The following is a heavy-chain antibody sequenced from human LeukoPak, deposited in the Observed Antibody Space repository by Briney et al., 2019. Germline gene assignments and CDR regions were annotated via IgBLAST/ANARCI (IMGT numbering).Heavy chain of an antibody. Sequence: GGSLRLSCTASGFTFGDYAMTWVRQAPGKGLEWVGFIASETYGGTAEYAASVKGRFIISRDDSKSIAYLQMNSLKTEDTAVYYCIRVRGGDYYFDHWGQGTLVTVSS. V-gene: IGHV3-49*04. CDR2: IASETYGGTA. CDR3: IRVRGGDYYFDH. D-gene: IGHD3-16*01. J-gene: IGHJ4*02. CDR1: GFTFGDYA.